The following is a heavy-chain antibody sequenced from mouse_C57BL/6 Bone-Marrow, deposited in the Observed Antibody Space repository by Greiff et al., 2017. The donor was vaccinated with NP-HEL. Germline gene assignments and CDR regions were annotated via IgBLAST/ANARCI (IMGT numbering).Heavy chain of an antibody. CDR3: ARQGDRYGNLAWFAY. J-gene: IGHJ3*01. CDR1: GFTFSSYT. Sequence: EVKVVESGGGLVKPGGSLKLSCAASGFTFSSYTMSWVRQTPEKRLEWVATISGGGGNTYYPDSVKGRFTISRDNAKNTLYLQMSSLRSEDTALYHCARQGDRYGNLAWFAYWGQGTLVTVSA. V-gene: IGHV5-9*01. D-gene: IGHD2-1*01. CDR2: ISGGGGNT.